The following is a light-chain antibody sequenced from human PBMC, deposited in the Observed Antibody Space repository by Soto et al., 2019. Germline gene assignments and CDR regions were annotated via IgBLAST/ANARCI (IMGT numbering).Light chain of an antibody. V-gene: IGKV3D-20*01. CDR1: QSVSNNY. J-gene: IGKJ1*01. Sequence: EIVLTQSPATLSLSPGDRATLSCGASQSVSNNYLAWYQQKPGLAPRLLIYDASYRANGIPDTFSGSGSGTDFTLTISILEPEDFVVYYCQQYGSSSWTFGQGTKVDIK. CDR3: QQYGSSSWT. CDR2: DAS.